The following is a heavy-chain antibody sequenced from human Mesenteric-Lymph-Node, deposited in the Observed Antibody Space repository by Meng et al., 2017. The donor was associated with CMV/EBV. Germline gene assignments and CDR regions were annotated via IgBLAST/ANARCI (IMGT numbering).Heavy chain of an antibody. CDR2: ISSSGSTI. CDR1: GFTFSDYY. J-gene: IGHJ6*02. V-gene: IGHV3-11*04. Sequence: GGSLRLSCAASGFTFSDYYMSWIRQAPGKGLEWVSYISSSGSTIYYADSVKGRFTISRDNAKNSLYLQMNSLRAEDTAVYYCARDPQDYDFWSGFSYYYGMDVWGQGTTVTVSS. CDR3: ARDPQDYDFWSGFSYYYGMDV. D-gene: IGHD3-3*01.